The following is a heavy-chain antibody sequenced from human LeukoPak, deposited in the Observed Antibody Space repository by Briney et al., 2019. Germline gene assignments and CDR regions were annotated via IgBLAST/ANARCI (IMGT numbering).Heavy chain of an antibody. J-gene: IGHJ5*02. D-gene: IGHD4-23*01. CDR3: ARVGLGGISFFDP. Sequence: SETLSLTCTVSGGSISSGSYYWRWIRQPAGKGLEWIGRIYSSGSTNYNPSLKSRVTMSVDTSKNQFSLKLSSVAAADTAVYYCARVGLGGISFFDPWGQGTLVTVSS. V-gene: IGHV4-61*02. CDR1: GGSISSGSYY. CDR2: IYSSGST.